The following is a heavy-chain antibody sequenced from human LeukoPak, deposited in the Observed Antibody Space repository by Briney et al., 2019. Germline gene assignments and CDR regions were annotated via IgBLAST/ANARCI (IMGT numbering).Heavy chain of an antibody. D-gene: IGHD3-10*01. J-gene: IGHJ5*02. CDR1: GFTFSNAW. CDR3: TTEDPRYYYGSGSYSNWFDP. V-gene: IGHV3-15*01. CDR2: IKSKTDGGTT. Sequence: GGSLRLSCAASGFTFSNAWMSWVRQAPGKGLEWVGRIKSKTDGGTTDYAAPVKGRFTISRDDSKNTLYLQMNSLKTEDTAVYYSTTEDPRYYYGSGSYSNWFDPWGQGTLVTVSS.